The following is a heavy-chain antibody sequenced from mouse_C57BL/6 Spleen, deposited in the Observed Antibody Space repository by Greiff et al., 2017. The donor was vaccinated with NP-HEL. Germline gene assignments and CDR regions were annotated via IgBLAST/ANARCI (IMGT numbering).Heavy chain of an antibody. CDR2: IRLKSDNYAT. Sequence: EVKVEESGGGLVQPGGSMKLSCVASGFTFSNYWMNWVRQSPEKGLEWVAQIRLKSDNYATHYAESVKGRFTISRDDSKSSVYLQMNNLRAEDTGIYYCTSNGYYEGDLAYWGQGTLVTVSA. V-gene: IGHV6-3*01. D-gene: IGHD2-3*01. CDR3: TSNGYYEGDLAY. CDR1: GFTFSNYW. J-gene: IGHJ3*01.